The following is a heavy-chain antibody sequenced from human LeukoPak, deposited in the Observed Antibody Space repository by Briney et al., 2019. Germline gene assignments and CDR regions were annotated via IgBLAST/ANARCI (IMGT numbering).Heavy chain of an antibody. D-gene: IGHD3-3*01. CDR2: IYHSGST. CDR1: GGSISSGGYS. V-gene: IGHV4-30-2*01. CDR3: ARDWGYYDFWSGYYSGFDI. J-gene: IGHJ3*02. Sequence: SQTLSLTCAVSGGSISSGGYSWSWIRQPPGKGLEWIGYIYHSGSTYYNPSLKSRVTISVDRSKNQFSLKLSSVTAADTAVYYCARDWGYYDFWSGYYSGFDIWGQGTMVTVSS.